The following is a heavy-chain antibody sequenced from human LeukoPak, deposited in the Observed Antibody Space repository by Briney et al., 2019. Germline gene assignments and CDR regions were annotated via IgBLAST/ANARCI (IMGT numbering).Heavy chain of an antibody. CDR2: IKQDGSEK. D-gene: IGHD2-15*01. V-gene: IGHV3-7*01. CDR3: ARDEGRDELLEV. CDR1: GFTFSSYW. J-gene: IGHJ4*02. Sequence: PGGSLRLSCAAPGFTFSSYWMSWVRQAPGKGLEWVANIKQDGSEKYYVDSVKGRFTISRDNAKNSLYLQMNSLRAEDTAVYYCARDEGRDELLEVWGQGTLVTVSS.